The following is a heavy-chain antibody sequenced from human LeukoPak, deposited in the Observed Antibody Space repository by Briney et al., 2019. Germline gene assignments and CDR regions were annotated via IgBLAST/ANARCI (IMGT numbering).Heavy chain of an antibody. Sequence: EASVKVSCKASGYTFTGYYMHWVRQAPGQGLEWMGWIYPNSGGTNYAQKFQGRVTMTRDTSISTAYMELSRLRSDDTAVYYCARSDQFPYYMDVWGKGTTVTVSS. J-gene: IGHJ6*03. CDR3: ARSDQFPYYMDV. V-gene: IGHV1-2*02. D-gene: IGHD2-2*01. CDR2: IYPNSGGT. CDR1: GYTFTGYY.